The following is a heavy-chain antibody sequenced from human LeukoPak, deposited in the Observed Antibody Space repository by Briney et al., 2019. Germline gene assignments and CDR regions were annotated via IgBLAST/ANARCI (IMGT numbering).Heavy chain of an antibody. CDR1: GGSISSSSYY. D-gene: IGHD1-26*01. V-gene: IGHV4-39*07. CDR2: IYYSGST. J-gene: IGHJ6*03. CDR3: ASGPGGSYSDYYYYYMDV. Sequence: SETLSLTCTVSGGSISSSSYYWGWIRQPPGKGLEWIGSIYYSGSTYYNPSLKSRVTISVDTSKNQFSLKLSSVTAADTAVYYCASGPGGSYSDYYYYYMDVWGKGTTVTISS.